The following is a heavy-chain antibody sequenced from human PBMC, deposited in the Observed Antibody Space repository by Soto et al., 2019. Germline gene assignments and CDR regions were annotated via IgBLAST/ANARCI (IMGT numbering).Heavy chain of an antibody. CDR1: GFTFSDYY. V-gene: IGHV3-11*01. J-gene: IGHJ1*01. CDR3: ARDRYIAVAGTWFEYFQH. CDR2: MSSSGSTI. D-gene: IGHD6-19*01. Sequence: QVQLVESGGGLVKPGGSLRLSCAASGFTFSDYYMSWIRQAPGKGLEWVSYMSSSGSTIYYADSVKGRFTISRDTAKHSLYLQMKSLRAEDTAVYYCARDRYIAVAGTWFEYFQHWGQGTLVTVSS.